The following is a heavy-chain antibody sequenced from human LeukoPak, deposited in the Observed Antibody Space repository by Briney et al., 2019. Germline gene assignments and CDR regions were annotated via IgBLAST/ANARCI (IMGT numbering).Heavy chain of an antibody. J-gene: IGHJ4*02. V-gene: IGHV3-20*04. Sequence: TGGSLRLSSAASGFTFDDYGMSWVRQAPGKGLEWVSGINWNGGSTGYADSVKGRFTISRDNAKNSLYLQMDSLRAEDTALYYCARVGTTVVTLDYWGQGTLVTVSS. D-gene: IGHD4-23*01. CDR3: ARVGTTVVTLDY. CDR1: GFTFDDYG. CDR2: INWNGGST.